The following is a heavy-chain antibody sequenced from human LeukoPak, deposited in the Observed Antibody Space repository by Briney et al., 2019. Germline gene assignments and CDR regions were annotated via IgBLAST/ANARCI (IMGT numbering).Heavy chain of an antibody. D-gene: IGHD4-23*01. CDR3: ASLYLTHMTTVVT. Sequence: SETLSLTCTVSGGSISSSSYYWGWIRQPPGKGLEWIGSIYYSGSTYYNPSLKSRVTISVDTSKNQFSLKLSSVTAADTAVYYCASLYLTHMTTVVTWGQGTLVTVSS. V-gene: IGHV4-39*07. CDR1: GGSISSSSYY. J-gene: IGHJ5*02. CDR2: IYYSGST.